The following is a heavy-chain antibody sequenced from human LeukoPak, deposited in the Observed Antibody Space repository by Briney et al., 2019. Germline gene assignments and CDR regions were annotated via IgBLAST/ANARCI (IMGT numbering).Heavy chain of an antibody. J-gene: IGHJ3*02. Sequence: PGRSLRLPCAASGFTFSNYAMHWVRQAPGKGLEWVSGISWNSGSIGYADSVKGRFTISRDNAKNSLYLQMNSLRAEDTALYYCAKDISSGRYHAFDIWGQGTMVTVSS. CDR2: ISWNSGSI. D-gene: IGHD3-10*01. V-gene: IGHV3-9*01. CDR1: GFTFSNYA. CDR3: AKDISSGRYHAFDI.